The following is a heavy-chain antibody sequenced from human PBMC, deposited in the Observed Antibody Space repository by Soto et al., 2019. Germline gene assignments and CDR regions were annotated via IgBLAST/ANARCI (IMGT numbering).Heavy chain of an antibody. D-gene: IGHD3-16*02. Sequence: SETLSLTCTVSGGSISSSSYYWGWIRQPPGKGLEWIGSIYYSGSTYYNPSLKSRVTISVDTSKNQFSLKLSSVTAADTAVYYCAGGSWGSYLFDYWGQGTLVTVSS. V-gene: IGHV4-39*01. CDR3: AGGSWGSYLFDY. CDR1: GGSISSSSYY. CDR2: IYYSGST. J-gene: IGHJ4*02.